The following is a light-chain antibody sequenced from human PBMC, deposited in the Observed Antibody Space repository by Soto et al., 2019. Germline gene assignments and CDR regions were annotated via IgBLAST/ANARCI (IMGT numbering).Light chain of an antibody. CDR2: DAN. CDR1: QGISHY. V-gene: IGKV1-27*01. CDR3: QKYNSAPRT. Sequence: DIQMTQSPSSLSASVGDRVTITCRASQGISHYLAWYQQRPGQVPKLLIHDANILQSGVPSRFSGSGSGTDFTLTISSLQPEDAATYYCQKYNSAPRTFGQGTKVDIK. J-gene: IGKJ1*01.